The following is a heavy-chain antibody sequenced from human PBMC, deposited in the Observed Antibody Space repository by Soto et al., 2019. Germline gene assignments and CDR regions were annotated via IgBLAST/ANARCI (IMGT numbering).Heavy chain of an antibody. Sequence: ASVKVSCKASGYTFTRYGISWARQAPGQGLEWMGWISSYNGDTNYAQKFQGRVTMTIDTSTSTAYMELRSLTSDDMAVYYCAKNGQPPYYYYGMDVWGQGTTVTV. V-gene: IGHV1-18*03. CDR3: AKNGQPPYYYYGMDV. D-gene: IGHD2-8*01. J-gene: IGHJ6*02. CDR1: GYTFTRYG. CDR2: ISSYNGDT.